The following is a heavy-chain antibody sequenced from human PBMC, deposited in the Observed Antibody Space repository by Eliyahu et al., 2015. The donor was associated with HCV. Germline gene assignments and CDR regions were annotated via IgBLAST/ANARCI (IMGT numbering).Heavy chain of an antibody. CDR2: GGST. CDR3: AKPSQNCSGLVGRRRAALCPFDY. D-gene: IGHD6-25*01. V-gene: IGHV3-23*01. Sequence: GGSTYYADSVKGRFTISRDNSKNTLYLQMNSLRAEDTAVYYCAKPSQNCSGLVGRRRAALCPFDYWGQGTLVTVSS. J-gene: IGHJ4*02.